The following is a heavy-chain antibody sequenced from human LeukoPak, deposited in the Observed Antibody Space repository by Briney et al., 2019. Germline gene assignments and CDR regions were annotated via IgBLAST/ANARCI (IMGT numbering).Heavy chain of an antibody. V-gene: IGHV3-23*01. J-gene: IGHJ4*02. D-gene: IGHD1-26*01. Sequence: RGSLRLSCAASGFTFSSYAMSWVRQAPGKGLEWVSAISGSGGSTYYADSVKGRFTISRDNSKNTLYLQMNSLRAEDTAVYYCAKAPGPYSGSYWGYFDYWGQGTLVTVSS. CDR1: GFTFSSYA. CDR2: ISGSGGST. CDR3: AKAPGPYSGSYWGYFDY.